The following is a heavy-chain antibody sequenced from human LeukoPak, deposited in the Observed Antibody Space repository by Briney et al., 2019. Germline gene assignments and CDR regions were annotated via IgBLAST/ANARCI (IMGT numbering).Heavy chain of an antibody. Sequence: GGSLRLSCTASGFTFSSSAMSWVRQAPGKGLEWVSAISGSGGSTYYADSVKGRFTISKDNSKNTLYLQMNSLRAEDTAVYYCAKVRTAVGGAADYWGQGTLVTVSS. CDR2: ISGSGGST. V-gene: IGHV3-23*01. J-gene: IGHJ4*02. CDR1: GFTFSSSA. D-gene: IGHD6-19*01. CDR3: AKVRTAVGGAADY.